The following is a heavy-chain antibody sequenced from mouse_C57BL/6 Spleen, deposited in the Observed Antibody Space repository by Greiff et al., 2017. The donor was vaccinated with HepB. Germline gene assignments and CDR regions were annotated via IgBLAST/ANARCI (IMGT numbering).Heavy chain of an antibody. Sequence: EVKVVESGGGLVKPGGSLKLSCAASGFTFSSYTMSWVRQTPEKRLEWVATISGGGGKTYYPDSVKGRFTISRDKAKNTLYLQMSSLRSEDTALYYCARRGHYYGNYGFDYWGQGTTLTVSS. CDR2: ISGGGGKT. CDR3: ARRGHYYGNYGFDY. CDR1: GFTFSSYT. D-gene: IGHD2-1*01. V-gene: IGHV5-9*01. J-gene: IGHJ2*01.